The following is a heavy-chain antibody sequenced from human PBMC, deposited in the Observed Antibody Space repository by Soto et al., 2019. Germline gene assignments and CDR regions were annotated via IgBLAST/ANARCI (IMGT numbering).Heavy chain of an antibody. Sequence: PGGSLRLSCAASGFTFSSYGMHWVRQAPGKGLEWVAVISYDGSNKYYADSVKGRFTISRDNSKNTLYLQMNSLRAEDTAVYYCAKEGRRAARRLYYYYYMDVWGKGTTVTVSS. J-gene: IGHJ6*03. D-gene: IGHD6-6*01. CDR3: AKEGRRAARRLYYYYYMDV. V-gene: IGHV3-30*18. CDR2: ISYDGSNK. CDR1: GFTFSSYG.